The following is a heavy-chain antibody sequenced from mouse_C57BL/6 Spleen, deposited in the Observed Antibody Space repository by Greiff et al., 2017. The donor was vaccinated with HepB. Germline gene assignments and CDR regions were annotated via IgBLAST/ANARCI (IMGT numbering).Heavy chain of an antibody. V-gene: IGHV1-20*01. CDR1: GYSFTGYF. CDR2: INPYNGDT. D-gene: IGHD1-1*01. J-gene: IGHJ1*03. CDR3: ARAGLLRYPWYFDV. Sequence: EVQLQQSGPELVKPGDSVKISCKASGYSFTGYFMNWVMQSHGKSLEWIGRINPYNGDTFYNQKFKGKATLTVDKSSSTAHMELRSLTSEDSAVYYWARAGLLRYPWYFDVWGTGTTVTVSS.